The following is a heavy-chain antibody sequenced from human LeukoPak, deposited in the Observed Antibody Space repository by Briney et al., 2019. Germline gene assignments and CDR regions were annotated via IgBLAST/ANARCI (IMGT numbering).Heavy chain of an antibody. Sequence: VASVKVSCKASGYTFTSYGISWVRQAPGQGLEWMGWISAYNGNTNHAQKLQGRVTMTTDTSTSTAYMEMRSLRSDDTAVYYCARAFLGATDDYWGQGTLVTVSS. D-gene: IGHD1-26*01. J-gene: IGHJ4*02. V-gene: IGHV1-18*01. CDR2: ISAYNGNT. CDR3: ARAFLGATDDY. CDR1: GYTFTSYG.